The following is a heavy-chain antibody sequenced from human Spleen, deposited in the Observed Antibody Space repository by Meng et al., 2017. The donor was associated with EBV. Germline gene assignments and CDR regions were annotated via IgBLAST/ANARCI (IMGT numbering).Heavy chain of an antibody. V-gene: IGHV4-30-2*01. CDR2: IYHSGTT. D-gene: IGHD1-14*01. Sequence: QLQESGSGLVRPSQTLSLTCTVSGDSITSGGYSWTWIRQTPGKGLEWIGNIYHSGTTYYNPSLKSRVTLSVDTSANQFSLKLTSLTAADTAVYYCARDQPGWFDPWGQGTLVTVSS. CDR3: ARDQPGWFDP. J-gene: IGHJ5*02. CDR1: GDSITSGGYS.